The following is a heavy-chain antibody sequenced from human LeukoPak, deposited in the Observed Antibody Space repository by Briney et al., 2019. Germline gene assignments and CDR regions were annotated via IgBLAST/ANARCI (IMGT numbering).Heavy chain of an antibody. J-gene: IGHJ4*02. CDR3: GSGRVDTAMALDY. D-gene: IGHD5-18*01. CDR2: IYSGGST. CDR1: GFTVSSNY. V-gene: IGHV3-53*04. Sequence: GGSLRLSCAASGFTVSSNYMSWVRQAPGKGLEWVSVIYSGGSTYYADSVKGRFTISDHNSKNPLLLQMNRLRAEDTAVYYCGSGRVDTAMALDYWGEGPLVTVSS.